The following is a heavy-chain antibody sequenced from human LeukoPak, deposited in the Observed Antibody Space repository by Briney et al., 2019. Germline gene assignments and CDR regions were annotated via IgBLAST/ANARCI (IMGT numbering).Heavy chain of an antibody. Sequence: SETLSLTCAVSGGSISSSNWWSWVRQPPGKGLEWIGEIYHSGSTNYNPSLKSRVTISVDKSKNQFSLKLTSVTAADTAAYYCARQGDSGWYYFDYWGQGTRVTVSS. CDR1: GGSISSSNW. J-gene: IGHJ4*02. CDR2: IYHSGST. V-gene: IGHV4-4*02. CDR3: ARQGDSGWYYFDY. D-gene: IGHD6-19*01.